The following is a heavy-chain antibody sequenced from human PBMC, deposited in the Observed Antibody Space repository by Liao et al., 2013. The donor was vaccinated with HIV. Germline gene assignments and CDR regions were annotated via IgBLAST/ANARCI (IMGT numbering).Heavy chain of an antibody. V-gene: IGHV4-39*07. CDR1: GGSINRNNYH. CDR3: AREPPMGWFGNYYFDY. D-gene: IGHD3-10*01. J-gene: IGHJ4*02. Sequence: QLQLQESGPGLLRPSETLTLTCSVSGGSINRNNYHWGWIRQTPGKGLEWIGEINHSGSTNYNPSLKSRVTISVETSKNQFSLKLSSVTAADTAVYYCAREPPMGWFGNYYFDYWGQGTLVTVSS. CDR2: INHSGST.